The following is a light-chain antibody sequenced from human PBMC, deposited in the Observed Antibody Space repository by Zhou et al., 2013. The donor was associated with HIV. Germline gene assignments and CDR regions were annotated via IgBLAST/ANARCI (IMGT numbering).Light chain of an antibody. V-gene: IGKV3-20*01. J-gene: IGKJ3*01. CDR1: QSISSSY. CDR3: QHYGSSIFT. Sequence: EVVLTQSPDTLSLSPGERATLSCRASQSISSSYLAWYQQKPGQSPRLLIYGASSRATVIPDRFSGSGSGTDFTLTISRLEPEDFAVYYCQHYGSSIFTFGPGTKVDIK. CDR2: GAS.